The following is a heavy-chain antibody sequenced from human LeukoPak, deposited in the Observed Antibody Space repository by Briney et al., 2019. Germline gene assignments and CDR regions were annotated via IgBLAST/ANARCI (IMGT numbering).Heavy chain of an antibody. CDR3: VPSANYYYFDY. V-gene: IGHV1-2*02. CDR2: INPKSGGT. D-gene: IGHD4/OR15-4a*01. Sequence: GASVKVSRKASGYTFTNYYMHWVRQAPGLGFEWMGWINPKSGGTSYPQKFQGRLTMTRDTSISTAYMELSRLRSDDTAVYYCVPSANYYYFDYRGQGTLVTVSS. J-gene: IGHJ4*02. CDR1: GYTFTNYY.